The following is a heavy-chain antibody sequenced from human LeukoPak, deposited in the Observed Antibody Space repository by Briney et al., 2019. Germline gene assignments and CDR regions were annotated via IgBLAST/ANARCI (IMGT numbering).Heavy chain of an antibody. V-gene: IGHV3-21*01. D-gene: IGHD5-18*01. CDR3: ARVVDIAMVNDAFDV. CDR1: GFTFSSYS. CDR2: ISSSSSYI. J-gene: IGHJ3*01. Sequence: PGGSLRLSCAASGFTFSSYSMNWVRQAPGKGLEWVSSISSSSSYIYSADSVKGRFTISRDNAKNSLYLQMNSLRAEDTAVYYCARVVDIAMVNDAFDVWGQGTMVTVSS.